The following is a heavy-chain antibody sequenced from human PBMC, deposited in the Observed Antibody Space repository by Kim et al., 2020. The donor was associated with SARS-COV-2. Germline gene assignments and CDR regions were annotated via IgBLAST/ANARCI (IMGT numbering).Heavy chain of an antibody. V-gene: IGHV4-34*01. D-gene: IGHD4-17*01. CDR3: ARGHGAYYYDYGLDV. CDR1: GGSFSGYY. Sequence: SETLSLTCAVYGGSFSGYYWSWIRQPPGKGLEWIGEINHSGSTNYNPSLKSRVTISVDTSKNQFSLKLSSVTAADTAVYYWARGHGAYYYDYGLDVWGQG. CDR2: INHSGST. J-gene: IGHJ6*02.